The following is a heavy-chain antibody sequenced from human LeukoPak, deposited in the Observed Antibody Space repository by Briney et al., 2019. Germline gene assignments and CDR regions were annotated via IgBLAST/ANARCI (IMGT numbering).Heavy chain of an antibody. J-gene: IGHJ5*02. Sequence: SETLSLTCTVSGGSISSSSYYWGWIRQPPGKGLEWIGSIFYSGSTYYNPSLKSRVTISVDTSKNQFSLKLSSVTAADAAVYYCARDHIQLWLRFDPWGQGTLVTVSS. CDR3: ARDHIQLWLRFDP. CDR2: IFYSGST. V-gene: IGHV4-39*02. CDR1: GGSISSSSYY. D-gene: IGHD5-18*01.